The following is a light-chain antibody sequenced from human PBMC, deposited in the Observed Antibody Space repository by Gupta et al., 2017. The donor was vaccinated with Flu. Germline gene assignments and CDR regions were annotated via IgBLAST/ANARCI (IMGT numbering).Light chain of an antibody. J-gene: IGKJ4*01. CDR2: AAS. CDR1: QGISSY. V-gene: IGKV1-8*01. Sequence: AIRMTQSPSSFSASTGDRVTITWRASQGISSYLAWEQQKPGKAPKLMIYAASTLQRGVTSRFSGGGEQTDFSHTSSIRQYENCANYYVQYDYSYLLFGGGTKVEIK. CDR3: QYDYSYLL.